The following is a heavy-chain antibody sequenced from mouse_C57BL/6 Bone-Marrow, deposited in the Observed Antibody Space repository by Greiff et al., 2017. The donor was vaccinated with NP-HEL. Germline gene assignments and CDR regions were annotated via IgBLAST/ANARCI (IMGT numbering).Heavy chain of an antibody. V-gene: IGHV1-64*01. J-gene: IGHJ1*03. D-gene: IGHD1-1*01. CDR1: GYTFTSYW. CDR2: IHPNSGST. Sequence: VQLQQSGAELVKPGASVKLSCKASGYTFTSYWMHWVKQRPGQGLEWIGMIHPNSGSTNYNEKFKSKATLTVDKSSSTAYMQLSSLTSEDSAVYYCARGAVVATPYWYFDVWGTGTTVTVSS. CDR3: ARGAVVATPYWYFDV.